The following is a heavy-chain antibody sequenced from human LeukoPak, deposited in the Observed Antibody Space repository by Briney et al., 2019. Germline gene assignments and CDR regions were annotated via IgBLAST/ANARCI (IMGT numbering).Heavy chain of an antibody. CDR3: ARDNGVYSYGYYYYYGMDV. CDR2: ISAYNGNI. Sequence: GASVKVSCKASGYTFTSYGISWVRQAPGQGLEWMGWISAYNGNINYAQKLQGRATMTTDTSTSTAYMELRSLRSDDTAVYYCARDNGVYSYGYYYYYGMDVWGQGTTVTVSS. J-gene: IGHJ6*02. D-gene: IGHD5-18*01. CDR1: GYTFTSYG. V-gene: IGHV1-18*01.